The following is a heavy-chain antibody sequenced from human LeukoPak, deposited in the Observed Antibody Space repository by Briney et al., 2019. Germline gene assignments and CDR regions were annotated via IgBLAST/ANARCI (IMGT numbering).Heavy chain of an antibody. CDR1: GYTFTNYW. Sequence: GESLKISCKGSGYTFTNYWIGWVRQMPGKGLEWMGLIYPGDSDTRYSPSFQGQVTILADKSISTAYLQWGSLRASDAAMYYCASSGAGTAPGTFNVWGQGTLVTVSS. CDR3: ASSGAGTAPGTFNV. CDR2: IYPGDSDT. J-gene: IGHJ3*01. D-gene: IGHD1-7*01. V-gene: IGHV5-51*01.